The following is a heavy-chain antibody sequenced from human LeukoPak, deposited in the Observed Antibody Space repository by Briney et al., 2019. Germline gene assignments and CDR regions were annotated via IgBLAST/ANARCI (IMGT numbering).Heavy chain of an antibody. D-gene: IGHD3-22*01. CDR3: ASDVPNHYDPLDP. Sequence: GGSLRLSCAASGFTFSSYGMHWVRQAPGKGLEWVAVAWHDGKNKYNEDSVKGRFTISRDNSKNTLYLEMNSLRAEDTAVYYCASDVPNHYDPLDPWGQGTLVTVSS. CDR2: AWHDGKNK. J-gene: IGHJ5*02. V-gene: IGHV3-33*01. CDR1: GFTFSSYG.